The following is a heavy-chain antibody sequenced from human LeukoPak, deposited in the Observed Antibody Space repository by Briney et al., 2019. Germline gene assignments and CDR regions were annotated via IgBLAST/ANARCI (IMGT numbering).Heavy chain of an antibody. CDR1: GFTFSSYE. Sequence: GGSLRLSCAASGFTFSSYEMNWVRQAPGKGLEWVSYISSSGSTIYYADSVKGRFTISRDNAKNSLYLQMNSLRAEDTAVYYCAKDGEYYGSGSVGWFDPWGQGTLVTVSS. J-gene: IGHJ5*02. V-gene: IGHV3-48*03. CDR3: AKDGEYYGSGSVGWFDP. D-gene: IGHD3-10*01. CDR2: ISSSGSTI.